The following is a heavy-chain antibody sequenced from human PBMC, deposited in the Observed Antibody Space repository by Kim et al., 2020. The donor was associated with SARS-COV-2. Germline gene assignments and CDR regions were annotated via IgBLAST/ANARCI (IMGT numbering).Heavy chain of an antibody. D-gene: IGHD5-12*01. J-gene: IGHJ6*02. CDR3: TTGYSGYDSYYYYGMDV. CDR2: IKSKTDGGTT. CDR1: GFTFSNAW. Sequence: GGSLRLSCAASGFTFSNAWMSWVRQAPGKGLEWVGRIKSKTDGGTTDYAAPVKGRFTISRDDSKNTLYLQMNSLKTEDTAVYYCTTGYSGYDSYYYYGMDVWGQGTTVTVSS. V-gene: IGHV3-15*01.